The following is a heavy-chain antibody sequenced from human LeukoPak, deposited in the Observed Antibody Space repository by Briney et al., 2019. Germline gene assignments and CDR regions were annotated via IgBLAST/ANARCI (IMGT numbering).Heavy chain of an antibody. CDR3: ARPRGGYDFYMDV. Sequence: SETLSLTCTVSGGSISSYYWSWIRQPPGKGLEWIGYIYYSGSTNYNPSLKSRVTISVDPSKNQFSLKLSSVTAADTAVYYCARPRGGYDFYMDVWGKGTTVTVSS. V-gene: IGHV4-59*08. CDR1: GGSISSYY. CDR2: IYYSGST. J-gene: IGHJ6*03. D-gene: IGHD3-3*01.